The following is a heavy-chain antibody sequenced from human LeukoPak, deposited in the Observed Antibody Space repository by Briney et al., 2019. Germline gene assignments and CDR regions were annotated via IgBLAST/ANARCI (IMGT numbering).Heavy chain of an antibody. Sequence: GGSLRLSCAASGFTFSSFGMSWVRQAPRKGLEWVSGLSGSGISTYYADSAKGRFTISRDNSKNTLYLQMNSLRVEDTAVYYCAKDGAGGVASDWFDPWGQGTLVTVSS. J-gene: IGHJ5*02. V-gene: IGHV3-23*01. CDR2: LSGSGIST. CDR1: GFTFSSFG. CDR3: AKDGAGGVASDWFDP. D-gene: IGHD2-8*02.